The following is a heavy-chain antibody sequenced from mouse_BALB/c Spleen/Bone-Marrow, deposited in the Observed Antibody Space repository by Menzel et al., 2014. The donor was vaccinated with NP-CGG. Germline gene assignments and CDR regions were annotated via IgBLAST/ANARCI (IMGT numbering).Heavy chain of an antibody. CDR3: VRRVQLDY. V-gene: IGHV5-9*02. CDR2: ISSGGSYT. Sequence: EVMLVESGGGLVKPGGSLKLSCAASGFAFSSYDMSWVRQTPEKRLEWVATISSGGSYTYYPDSVKGRFTISRDNARNTLYLQMSSLGSEDTALYYCVRRVQLDYWGQGTTLTVSS. CDR1: GFAFSSYD. J-gene: IGHJ2*01.